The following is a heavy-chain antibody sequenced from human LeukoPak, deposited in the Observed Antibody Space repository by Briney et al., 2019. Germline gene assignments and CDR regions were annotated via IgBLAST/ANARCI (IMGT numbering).Heavy chain of an antibody. CDR2: IIPIFGTA. J-gene: IGHJ6*03. Sequence: GASVKVSCKASGGTFSSYAISWVRQAPGQGLEWMGGIIPIFGTANYAQKFQGRVTITADESTSTAYMELSSLRSEDTAVYYCAREGRGGYSGYEDSHYYMDVWGKGTTVTVSS. CDR1: GGTFSSYA. D-gene: IGHD5-12*01. CDR3: AREGRGGYSGYEDSHYYMDV. V-gene: IGHV1-69*13.